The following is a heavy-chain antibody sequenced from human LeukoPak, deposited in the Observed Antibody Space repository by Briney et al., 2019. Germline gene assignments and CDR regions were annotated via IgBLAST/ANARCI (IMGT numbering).Heavy chain of an antibody. V-gene: IGHV4-34*01. Sequence: SETLSLTCAVYGGSFSGYYWSWIRQPPGKGLEWIGEINHSGSTSYNPSLKSRVTISVDTSKNQFSLKLSSVTAADTAVYYCASYSNYTKNNWFDPWGQGTLVTVSS. CDR1: GGSFSGYY. D-gene: IGHD4-11*01. J-gene: IGHJ5*02. CDR3: ASYSNYTKNNWFDP. CDR2: INHSGST.